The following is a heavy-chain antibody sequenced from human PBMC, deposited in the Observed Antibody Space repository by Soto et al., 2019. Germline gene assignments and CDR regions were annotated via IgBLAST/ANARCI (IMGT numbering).Heavy chain of an antibody. J-gene: IGHJ4*02. CDR1: GGSFSGYY. CDR3: ARAILYSSGWSYYFDY. D-gene: IGHD6-19*01. Sequence: QVQLQQWGAGLLKPSETLSLTCAVYGGSFSGYYWSWIRQPPGKGLEWIGEINHSGSTNYNPALKSRVNISVDTSKNPFSLKLSSVTAADTAVYYCARAILYSSGWSYYFDYWGQGTLVTVSS. V-gene: IGHV4-34*01. CDR2: INHSGST.